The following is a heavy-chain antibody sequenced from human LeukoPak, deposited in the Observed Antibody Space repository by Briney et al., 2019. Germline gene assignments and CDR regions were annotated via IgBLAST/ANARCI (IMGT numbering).Heavy chain of an antibody. V-gene: IGHV1-2*02. Sequence: ASVKVSCKASGYAITDYYIHWVRQAPGQRHECMGWINPNSGDTNYAQNFQGRVTMNRDTSISTVYMELNRLRSDDVAVYYCARASHSSGYYTLDYWGQGTLVTVSS. CDR2: INPNSGDT. CDR3: ARASHSSGYYTLDY. D-gene: IGHD3-22*01. CDR1: GYAITDYY. J-gene: IGHJ4*02.